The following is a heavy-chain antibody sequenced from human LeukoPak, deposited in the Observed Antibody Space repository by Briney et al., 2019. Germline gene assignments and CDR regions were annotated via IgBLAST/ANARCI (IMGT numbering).Heavy chain of an antibody. J-gene: IGHJ4*02. D-gene: IGHD3-10*01. CDR3: ARGPSQNYHDY. V-gene: IGHV1-18*01. Sequence: GASVKVSSKASGYTFTSSGISWVRQATGQGLEWMGWISAYNGNTNYAQNLQGRVTMTTDTSTSTAYMELRSLRSDDTAVYYCARGPSQNYHDYCGQGTLVTVSS. CDR2: ISAYNGNT. CDR1: GYTFTSSG.